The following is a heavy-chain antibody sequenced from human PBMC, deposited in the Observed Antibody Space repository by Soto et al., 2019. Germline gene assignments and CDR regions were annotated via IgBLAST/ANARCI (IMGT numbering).Heavy chain of an antibody. V-gene: IGHV4-34*01. CDR3: ARGTGGSGSYYYYYMDV. CDR1: GGSFSGYY. D-gene: IGHD3-10*01. CDR2: INHSGST. J-gene: IGHJ6*03. Sequence: PSETLSLTCAVYGGSFSGYYWSWIRQPPGKGLKWIGEINHSGSTNYNPSLKSRVTISVDTSKNQFSLKLSSVTAADTAVYYCARGTGGSGSYYYYYMDVWGKGTTVTVSS.